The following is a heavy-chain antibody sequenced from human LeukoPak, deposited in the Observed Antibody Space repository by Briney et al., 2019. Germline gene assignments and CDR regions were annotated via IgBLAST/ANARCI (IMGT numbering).Heavy chain of an antibody. CDR1: GFTFSSYG. CDR2: ISYDGSNK. J-gene: IGHJ4*02. Sequence: PGGSLRLSCAAPGFTFSSYGMHWVRQAPGKGLEWGAVISYDGSNKYYADSVKGRFTISRDNSKNTLYLQMNSLRAEDTAVYYCAKEYYYGSGVTLDYWGQGTLVTVSS. D-gene: IGHD3-10*01. V-gene: IGHV3-30*18. CDR3: AKEYYYGSGVTLDY.